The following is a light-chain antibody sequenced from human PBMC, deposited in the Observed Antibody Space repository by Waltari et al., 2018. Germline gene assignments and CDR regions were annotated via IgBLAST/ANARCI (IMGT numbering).Light chain of an antibody. CDR2: KVS. J-gene: IGKJ1*01. CDR3: MQGTEWPRT. V-gene: IGKV2-30*02. CDR1: QSLIHSDGNTS. Sequence: DVVMTQSPLSLPVTLGQSASISCRSSQSLIHSDGNTSLNWFQQRPGQSPRRLIYKVSRRDSGVPDRFSGSGSGTDFTLKISRVEAADVGVYYCMQGTEWPRTFGQGTKVQIK.